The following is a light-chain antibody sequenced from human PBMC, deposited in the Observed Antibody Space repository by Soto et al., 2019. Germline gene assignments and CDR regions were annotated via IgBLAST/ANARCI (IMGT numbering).Light chain of an antibody. Sequence: EIVLTQSPGTLSLSPGERATLSCRASQSVSSSYLAWYQQKPGQAPRLLIYGASSRATGIPDRFSGSGSGTDFTLTISRLEPEDFAVYYCQQYGRSPPQTFGQGTKVDI. CDR2: GAS. CDR1: QSVSSSY. CDR3: QQYGRSPPQT. J-gene: IGKJ1*01. V-gene: IGKV3-20*01.